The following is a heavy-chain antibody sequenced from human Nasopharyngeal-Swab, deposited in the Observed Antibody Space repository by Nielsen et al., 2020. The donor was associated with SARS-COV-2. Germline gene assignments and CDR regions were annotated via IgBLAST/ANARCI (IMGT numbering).Heavy chain of an antibody. CDR1: GFTFSSYA. CDR3: AKEVGALLLALDY. D-gene: IGHD1-26*01. V-gene: IGHV3-23*01. J-gene: IGHJ4*02. Sequence: GESLKISCAASGFTFSSYAMSWVRQAPGKGLEWVSAISGSGGSTYYADSVKGRFTISRDNSKNTLYLQMNSLIAEDTAVYYCAKEVGALLLALDYWGQGTLVTVSS. CDR2: ISGSGGST.